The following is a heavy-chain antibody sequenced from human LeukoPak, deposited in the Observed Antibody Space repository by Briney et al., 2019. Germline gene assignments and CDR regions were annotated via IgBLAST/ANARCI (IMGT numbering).Heavy chain of an antibody. J-gene: IGHJ5*02. V-gene: IGHV4-39*01. CDR2: IYYSGST. CDR1: GGSISSSSYY. Sequence: KPSETLSLTCTVSGGSISSSSYYWGWIRQPPGKGLEWIGSIYYSGSTYYNPSLKSRVTISVDTSKNQFSLKLSSVTAADTAVYYCARGLVNYDFWSGYPRTNNWFDPWGQGTLVTVSS. CDR3: ARGLVNYDFWSGYPRTNNWFDP. D-gene: IGHD3-3*01.